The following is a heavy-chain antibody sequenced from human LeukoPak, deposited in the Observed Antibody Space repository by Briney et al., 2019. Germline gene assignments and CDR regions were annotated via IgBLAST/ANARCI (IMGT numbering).Heavy chain of an antibody. CDR2: INSDGSST. Sequence: GGSLRLTCAASGFTFSSYWMHWVRQAPGKGLVWISRINSDGSSTSYADSVKGRFTISRDNAKNTLYLQMNSLRAEDTAVYYCAKDRNVLLWFGEPNWFDPWGQGTLVTVSS. CDR3: AKDRNVLLWFGEPNWFDP. V-gene: IGHV3-74*01. J-gene: IGHJ5*02. CDR1: GFTFSSYW. D-gene: IGHD3-10*01.